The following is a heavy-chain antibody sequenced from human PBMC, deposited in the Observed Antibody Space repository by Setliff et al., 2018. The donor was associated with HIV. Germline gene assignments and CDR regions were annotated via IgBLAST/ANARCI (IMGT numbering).Heavy chain of an antibody. CDR1: GFTFSDSV. Sequence: PGGSLRLSCTASGFTFSDSVMHWVRQPPGKGLEWVAAISVDGSGKFYADSVKGRFTISRDNSRNTLYLQMNSLRDEDTAVYYCAREGGSSGYCGYFDYWGQGTRVTV. CDR2: ISVDGSGK. V-gene: IGHV3-30*01. J-gene: IGHJ4*02. D-gene: IGHD3-22*01. CDR3: AREGGSSGYCGYFDY.